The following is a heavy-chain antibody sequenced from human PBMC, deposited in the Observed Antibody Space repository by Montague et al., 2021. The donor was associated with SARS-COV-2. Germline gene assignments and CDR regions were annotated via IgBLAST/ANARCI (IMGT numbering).Heavy chain of an antibody. D-gene: IGHD2-15*01. CDR1: GFTLRSYT. CDR3: VRGGACSGGKCNGGARD. V-gene: IGHV3-21*01. CDR2: ISSSSSSI. J-gene: IGHJ4*02. Sequence: SLRLSCAASGFTLRSYTMNWVRQSPGMGLEWVSFISSSSSSIYYADSLXGLFTISRDNAKNSLYLQMNSLRVEDTAVYYCVRGGACSGGKCNGGARDWGQGTLVTVSS.